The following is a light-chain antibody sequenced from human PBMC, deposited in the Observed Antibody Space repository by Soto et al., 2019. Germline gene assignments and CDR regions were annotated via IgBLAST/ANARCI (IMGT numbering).Light chain of an antibody. V-gene: IGLV2-14*03. CDR2: DVS. J-gene: IGLJ2*01. CDR1: SSDIGAHDF. CDR3: ASYTTTTLV. Sequence: HSALTQPASVSGSPGQSITISCTGTSSDIGAHDFVSWYQHHPGNAPKLIIYDVSNRPSGVSIRFSGSKSGNTASLTISGLQAEDEADYHCASYTTTTLVFGGGTKLTVL.